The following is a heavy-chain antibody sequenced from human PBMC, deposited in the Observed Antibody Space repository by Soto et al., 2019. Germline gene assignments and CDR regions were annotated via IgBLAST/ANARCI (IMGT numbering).Heavy chain of an antibody. D-gene: IGHD3-3*01. CDR3: AKAPPTYDFPYYFDS. CDR2: ISDSGSGGTT. Sequence: PVGSLRLSCAASGFTFTSCAMSWVRQAPGKGLEWVSSISDSGSGGTTYYADAVKGRFTIYRENFKDTLFLQINSLRAEDTAVYYCAKAPPTYDFPYYFDSWGQGTLVTVS. J-gene: IGHJ4*02. CDR1: GFTFTSCA. V-gene: IGHV3-23*01.